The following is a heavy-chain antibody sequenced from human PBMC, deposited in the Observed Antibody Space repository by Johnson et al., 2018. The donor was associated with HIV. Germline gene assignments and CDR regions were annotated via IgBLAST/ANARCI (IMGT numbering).Heavy chain of an antibody. J-gene: IGHJ3*02. CDR1: GFTFSSYW. D-gene: IGHD6-13*01. CDR3: AKSSSADAFDI. Sequence: VQLVESGGGVVQPGRSLGLSCAASGFTFSSYWMSWVRQAPGKGLEWVANIKQDGSEKYYVDSVKGRFTISRANAKNSLYLQMNSLRAEDTALYYCAKSSSADAFDIGGQGTMVTVSS. CDR2: IKQDGSEK. V-gene: IGHV3-7*03.